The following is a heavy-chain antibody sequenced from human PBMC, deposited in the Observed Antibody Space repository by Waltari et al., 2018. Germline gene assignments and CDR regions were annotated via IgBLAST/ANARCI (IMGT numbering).Heavy chain of an antibody. V-gene: IGHV4-38-2*01. CDR1: GYSISRGYY. Sequence: QVQLQESGPGLVKPSETLSLTCAVSGYSISRGYYWGWLRQPPGKGLEWIGSIYHSGSTYYNPSLKSRVTISVDTSKNQFSLKLSSVTAADTAVYYCARHPAKQNSYYFDYWGQGTLVTVSS. D-gene: IGHD2-2*01. CDR2: IYHSGST. J-gene: IGHJ4*02. CDR3: ARHPAKQNSYYFDY.